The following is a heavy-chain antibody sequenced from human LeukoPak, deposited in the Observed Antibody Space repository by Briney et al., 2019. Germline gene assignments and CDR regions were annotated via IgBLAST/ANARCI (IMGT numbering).Heavy chain of an antibody. D-gene: IGHD1-26*01. CDR1: GGSISSYY. Sequence: SETLSLTCTVSGGSISSYYWSWIRQPPGKGLEWIGYIYYSGSANYNPSLKSRVTISVDTSKNQFSLKLSSVTAADTAVYYCARLQADVLLYYGMDVWGQGTTVTVS. CDR2: IYYSGSA. J-gene: IGHJ6*02. CDR3: ARLQADVLLYYGMDV. V-gene: IGHV4-59*08.